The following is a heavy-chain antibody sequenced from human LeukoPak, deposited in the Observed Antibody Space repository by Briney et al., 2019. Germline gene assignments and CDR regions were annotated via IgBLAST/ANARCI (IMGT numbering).Heavy chain of an antibody. CDR3: TIPFTMVRGVIPGY. V-gene: IGHV3-15*01. J-gene: IGHJ4*02. CDR1: GFTFSYAW. D-gene: IGHD3-10*01. Sequence: KTGGSLRLSCAASGFTFSYAWMSWVGQAPGKGLEWVGRVKSKTDGGTTDYAAPVKGRFTISRDDSKSTLYLQMNSLKTEDTAVYYCTIPFTMVRGVIPGYWGQGTLVTVSS. CDR2: VKSKTDGGTT.